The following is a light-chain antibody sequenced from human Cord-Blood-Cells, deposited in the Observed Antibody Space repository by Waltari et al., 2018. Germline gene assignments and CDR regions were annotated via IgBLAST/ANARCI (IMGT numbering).Light chain of an antibody. V-gene: IGLV2-14*01. CDR1: SSDVGGYNY. CDR2: EVS. Sequence: QSALTQPASVSVSPGQSITIPCTGTSSDVGGYNYVSWYQQHPGKAPKLMIYEVSNRPSGVSNRFSGSKSGNTASLTISGLQAEDEADYYCSSYTSSSHYVFGTGTKVTVL. CDR3: SSYTSSSHYV. J-gene: IGLJ1*01.